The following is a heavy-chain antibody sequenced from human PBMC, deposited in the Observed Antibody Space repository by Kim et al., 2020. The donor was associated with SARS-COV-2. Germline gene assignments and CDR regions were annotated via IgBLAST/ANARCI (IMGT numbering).Heavy chain of an antibody. D-gene: IGHD1-1*01. V-gene: IGHV4-34*01. CDR3: ATGTQSPRWLFHR. J-gene: IGHJ2*01. CDR1: GGSFSGYY. CDR2: ISHIGST. Sequence: SETLSLTCAVYGGSFSGYYWSWIRQLPGKGLEWIGEISHIGSTNNNPSLKSRVTISVDTSKNQFSLKLSSVTAADTAVYSCATGTQSPRWLFHRWGRGTLVTVSS.